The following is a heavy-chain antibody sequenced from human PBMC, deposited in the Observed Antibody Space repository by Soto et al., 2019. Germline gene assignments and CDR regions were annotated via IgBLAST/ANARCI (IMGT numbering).Heavy chain of an antibody. D-gene: IGHD2-2*01. CDR3: ARLPGPYYFDY. CDR2: IYYSGST. Sequence: QVQLQESGPGLVKPSQTLSLTCTVSGGSISSGGYYWSWIRQHPGKGLEWIGYIYYSGSTYYNPSLQSRVTLSVGASKNQCSLKLSSVTAADTAVYYCARLPGPYYFDYWGQGTLVTVSS. J-gene: IGHJ4*02. CDR1: GGSISSGGYY. V-gene: IGHV4-31*03.